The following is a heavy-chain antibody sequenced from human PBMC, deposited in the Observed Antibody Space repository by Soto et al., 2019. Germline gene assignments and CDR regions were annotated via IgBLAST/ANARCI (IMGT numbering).Heavy chain of an antibody. Sequence: EASVKVSCKASGYTFTSYAMHWVRQAPGQRLEWMGWINAGNGNTKYSQKFQGRVTITRDTSASTAYMELSSLRSEDTAVYYCASVVGATYNWFDPWGQGTLVTVSS. V-gene: IGHV1-3*01. D-gene: IGHD1-26*01. J-gene: IGHJ5*02. CDR2: INAGNGNT. CDR3: ASVVGATYNWFDP. CDR1: GYTFTSYA.